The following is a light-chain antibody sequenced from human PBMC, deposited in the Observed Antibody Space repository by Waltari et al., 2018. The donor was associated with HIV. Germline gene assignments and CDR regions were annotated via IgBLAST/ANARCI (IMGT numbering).Light chain of an antibody. Sequence: QSALTQPASVSGSPGQSITIPCTGTSSDVGGYNYVSWYQQHPGKAPKLMIYGVSNRPSGVSNRGSGSKSGTTASLTISGLQAEDEADYYCSSYTSSSTLVVFGGGTKLTVL. V-gene: IGLV2-14*01. CDR1: SSDVGGYNY. CDR2: GVS. J-gene: IGLJ2*01. CDR3: SSYTSSSTLVV.